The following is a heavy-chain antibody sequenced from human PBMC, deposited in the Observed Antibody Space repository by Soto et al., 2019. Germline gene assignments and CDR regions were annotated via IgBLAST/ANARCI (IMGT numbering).Heavy chain of an antibody. CDR1: GGSISSDY. CDR2: IYYSGST. V-gene: IGHV4-59*01. J-gene: IGHJ6*03. Sequence: PSETLSLTCTVSGGSISSDYWSWIRQPPGKGLEWIGYIYYSGSTNYNPSLKSRVTISVDTSKNQFSLKLSSVTAADTAVYYCARGKVGYDYYYYYYMDVWGKGTTVTVSS. D-gene: IGHD5-12*01. CDR3: ARGKVGYDYYYYYYMDV.